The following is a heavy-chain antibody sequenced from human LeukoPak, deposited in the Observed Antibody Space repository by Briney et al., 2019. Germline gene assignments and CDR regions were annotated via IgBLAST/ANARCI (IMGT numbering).Heavy chain of an antibody. J-gene: IGHJ4*02. CDR1: GYTFTSYG. CDR2: ISAYNGNT. V-gene: IGHV1-18*01. Sequence: ASVKVSCKASGYTFTSYGISWVRQAPGQGLEWMGWISAYNGNTNYAQKLQGRVTMTTDTSTSTAYMELRSLRSDDTAVYYCARVSYYYDSSGLPGPLWGQGTLVTVSS. CDR3: ARVSYYYDSSGLPGPL. D-gene: IGHD3-22*01.